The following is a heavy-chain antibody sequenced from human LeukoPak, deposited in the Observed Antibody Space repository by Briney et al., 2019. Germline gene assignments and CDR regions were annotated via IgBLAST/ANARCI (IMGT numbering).Heavy chain of an antibody. CDR3: ARDSSSWTHYYYYYYMDV. V-gene: IGHV4-34*01. Sequence: SETLSLTCAVYGGSFSGYYWSWIRQPPGKGLEWIGEINHSGSTNYNPSLKSRVTISVDTSKNQFSLKLSSVTAADTAVYYCARDSSSWTHYYYYYYMDVWGKGTTVTISS. J-gene: IGHJ6*03. D-gene: IGHD6-13*01. CDR2: INHSGST. CDR1: GGSFSGYY.